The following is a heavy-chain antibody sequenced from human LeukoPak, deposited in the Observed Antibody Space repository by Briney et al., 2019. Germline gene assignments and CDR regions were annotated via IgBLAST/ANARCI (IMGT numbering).Heavy chain of an antibody. V-gene: IGHV3-7*04. J-gene: IGHJ4*02. CDR1: GFTFSNYG. Sequence: GGSLRLSCAASGFTFSNYGMNWVRQAPGKGLEWVSYIKEDGSEKYYVDSVKGRFTISRDNAKNSLYLQMNSLRAEDTAVYYCARARQNDCWGQGTLVTVSS. CDR3: ARARQNDC. CDR2: IKEDGSEK.